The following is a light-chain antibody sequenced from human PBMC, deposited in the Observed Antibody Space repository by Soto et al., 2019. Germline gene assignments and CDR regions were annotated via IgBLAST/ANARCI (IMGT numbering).Light chain of an antibody. CDR3: QQHNDWPPWT. Sequence: EIVLTQSPAILSVSPGERATLSCRASQNIDSDLAWYQQQPGQAPRLLIYGASSRATGVPARFIGSGSGTEFTLTISSLQSGDFAVYYCQQHNDWPPWTFGQGTKVEIK. CDR2: GAS. CDR1: QNIDSD. J-gene: IGKJ1*01. V-gene: IGKV3-15*01.